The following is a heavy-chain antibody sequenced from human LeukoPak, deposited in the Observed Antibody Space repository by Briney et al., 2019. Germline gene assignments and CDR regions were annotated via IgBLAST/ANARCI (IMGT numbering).Heavy chain of an antibody. Sequence: GGSLRLSCAAPRFAFHNYAMTWIRQAPERGLEWVSSITVDGGNIKYADSAKGRFTISGDNSKGTLYLQMDSLRVEDTAVYYCGKDPNGDYIGAFDFWGQGTMVTVSS. V-gene: IGHV3-23*01. CDR1: RFAFHNYA. D-gene: IGHD4-17*01. CDR3: GKDPNGDYIGAFDF. CDR2: ITVDGGNI. J-gene: IGHJ3*01.